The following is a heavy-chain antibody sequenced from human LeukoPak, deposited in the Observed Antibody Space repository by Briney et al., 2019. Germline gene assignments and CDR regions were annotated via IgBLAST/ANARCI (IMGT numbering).Heavy chain of an antibody. CDR2: ISAGGGST. CDR3: ARNLPAADY. D-gene: IGHD2-2*01. Sequence: GGSLRLSCAASGFTFSSYAMNWVRQAPGKGLEWVSGISAGGGSTYYADSVKGRFTISRDNSKNTVYLQMNSLRAEDTAVYYCARNLPAADYWGQGTLVTVSS. CDR1: GFTFSSYA. V-gene: IGHV3-23*01. J-gene: IGHJ4*02.